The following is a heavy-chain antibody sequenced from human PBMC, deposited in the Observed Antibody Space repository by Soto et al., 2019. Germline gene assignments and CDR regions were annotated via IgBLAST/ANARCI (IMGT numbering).Heavy chain of an antibody. CDR3: AKNELGYMVPNPHAY. CDR2: ISGSGGST. CDR1: GFTFSSYA. Sequence: GGSLRLSCAASGFTFSSYAMSWVRQAPGKGLEWVPAISGSGGSTYYADSVKGRFTISRDNSKNTLYLQMNSLRAEDTAVYYCAKNELGYMVPNPHAYWGQGPLVPVSS. J-gene: IGHJ4*02. D-gene: IGHD5-18*01. V-gene: IGHV3-23*01.